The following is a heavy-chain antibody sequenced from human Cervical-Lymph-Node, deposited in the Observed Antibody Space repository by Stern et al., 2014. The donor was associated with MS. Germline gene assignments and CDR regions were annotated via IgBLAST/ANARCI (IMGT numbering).Heavy chain of an antibody. D-gene: IGHD4/OR15-4a*01. CDR2: IYSGGNP. CDR1: GFTVNNNY. Sequence: EVHLVESGGGLMQPGGSLRLSCAASGFTVNNNYMTWVRQAPGKGLEGVSVIYSGGNPYYADSVKGRFTISRDNSENTLFLQMNSLRAEDTAVYYCATAPTIGVWGQGTTVTVSS. CDR3: ATAPTIGV. V-gene: IGHV3-53*01. J-gene: IGHJ6*02.